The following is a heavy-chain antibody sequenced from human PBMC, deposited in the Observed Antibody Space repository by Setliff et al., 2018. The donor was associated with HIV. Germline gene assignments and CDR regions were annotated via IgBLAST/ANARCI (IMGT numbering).Heavy chain of an antibody. CDR1: GGTFSSYA. V-gene: IGHV1-2*02. J-gene: IGHJ6*03. Sequence: ASVKVSCKASGGTFSSYAISWVRQAPGQGLEWMGGINPNIGSTNYAQNFQGRATMTRDTSVNTAFMELSNLRSDDTAVYYCARDYRTTDILSSGYMDVWGKGTTVTV. D-gene: IGHD3-9*01. CDR3: ARDYRTTDILSSGYMDV. CDR2: INPNIGST.